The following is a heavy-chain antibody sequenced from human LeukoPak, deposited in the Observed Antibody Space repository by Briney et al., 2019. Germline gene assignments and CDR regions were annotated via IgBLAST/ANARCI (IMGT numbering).Heavy chain of an antibody. CDR2: INHSGGT. Sequence: PSETLSLTCAVSGESFSEYYWSWIRQPPGKGLEWIGQINHSGGTNYHPSLKTRVTISLDTSKNQVSLKLRSVTAADTAVYYCAFEGPVSGYAFDPWGQGALVAVSS. V-gene: IGHV4-34*01. CDR1: GESFSEYY. J-gene: IGHJ5*02. D-gene: IGHD5-12*01. CDR3: AFEGPVSGYAFDP.